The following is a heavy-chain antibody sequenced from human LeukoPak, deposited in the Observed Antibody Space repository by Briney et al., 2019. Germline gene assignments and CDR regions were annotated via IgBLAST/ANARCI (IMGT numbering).Heavy chain of an antibody. V-gene: IGHV4-39*07. CDR1: GGSISSSSYY. CDR2: IYYSGST. CDR3: ARGGSGSYYLYLFDY. J-gene: IGHJ4*02. D-gene: IGHD3-10*01. Sequence: PSETLSLTCTVSGGSISSSSYYWGWIRQPPGKGLEWIGSIYYSGSTYYNPSPKSRVTISVDTSKNQFSLKLSSVTAADTAVYYCARGGSGSYYLYLFDYWGQGTLVTVSS.